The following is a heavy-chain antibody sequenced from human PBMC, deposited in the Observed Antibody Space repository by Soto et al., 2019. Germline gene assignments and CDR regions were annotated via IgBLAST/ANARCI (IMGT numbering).Heavy chain of an antibody. V-gene: IGHV4-59*12. CDR2: IYYSGST. J-gene: IGHJ4*02. CDR3: ARDPRYCSGGSCYPY. Sequence: SSETLSLTCTVSGGSISSYYWSWIRQPPGKGLEWIGYIYYSGSTYYNPSLKSRVTISVDTSKNQFSLKLSSVTAADTAVYYCARDPRYCSGGSCYPYWGQGTLVTVSS. CDR1: GGSISSYY. D-gene: IGHD2-15*01.